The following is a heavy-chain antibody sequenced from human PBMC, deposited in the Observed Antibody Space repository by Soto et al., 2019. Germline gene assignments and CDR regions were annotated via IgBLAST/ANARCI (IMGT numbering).Heavy chain of an antibody. Sequence: EVQLLESGGGLVQPGGSLRLSCAASGFTFSSYAMSWVRQAPGKGLEWVSAISGSGGSTYYADSVKGRFTISRDNSKNPLYLQMNSLRAEDTALYYCAKSDGPYYYGMDVWGQGTTVTVSS. V-gene: IGHV3-23*01. CDR2: ISGSGGST. J-gene: IGHJ6*02. CDR3: AKSDGPYYYGMDV. CDR1: GFTFSSYA.